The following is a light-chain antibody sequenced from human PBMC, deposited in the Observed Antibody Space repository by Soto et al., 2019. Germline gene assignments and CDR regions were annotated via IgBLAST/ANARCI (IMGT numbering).Light chain of an antibody. Sequence: SYELTQPPSVSVAPGKTASVACGGSNIGSKSVHWYQKKSGQAPVVVMYYDSDRPSGIPERFSGSNSGNTATLTISRVEAGDEADYYCQVWDISSGNVVFGGGTKLTVL. CDR3: QVWDISSGNVV. J-gene: IGLJ3*02. V-gene: IGLV3-21*01. CDR1: NIGSKS. CDR2: YDS.